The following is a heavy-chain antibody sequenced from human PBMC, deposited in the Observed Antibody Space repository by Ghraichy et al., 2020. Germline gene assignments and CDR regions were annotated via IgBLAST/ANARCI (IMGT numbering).Heavy chain of an antibody. J-gene: IGHJ6*03. CDR3: AKKASHCTSSTCYNADYYFYMDA. V-gene: IGHV3-23*01. D-gene: IGHD2-2*02. Sequence: GESLNISCAASGFAFSAYGMSWVRQAPGKGLEWVSAISGSGTSTYYAASVQGRLTISRDNSKTTLFLQMDGLRVEDTAIYYCAKKASHCTSSTCYNADYYFYMDAWGRGTAVTVSS. CDR2: ISGSGTST. CDR1: GFAFSAYG.